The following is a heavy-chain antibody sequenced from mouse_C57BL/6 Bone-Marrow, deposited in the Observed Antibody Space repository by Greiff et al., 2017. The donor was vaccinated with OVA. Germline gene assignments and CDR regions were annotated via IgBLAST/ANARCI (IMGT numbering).Heavy chain of an antibody. CDR3: ASPDDYDVGAWFAY. D-gene: IGHD2-4*01. V-gene: IGHV5-17*01. CDR1: GFTFSDYG. CDR2: ISSGSSTI. J-gene: IGHJ3*01. Sequence: VMLVESGGGLVKPGGSLKLSCAASGFTFSDYGLHWVRQAPEKGLEWVAYISSGSSTIYYADTVKGRFTIARDNAKNTLFLQMTSLRSEDTAMYYCASPDDYDVGAWFAYWGQGTLVTVSA.